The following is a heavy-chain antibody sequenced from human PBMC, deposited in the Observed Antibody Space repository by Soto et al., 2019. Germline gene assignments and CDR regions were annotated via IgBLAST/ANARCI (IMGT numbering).Heavy chain of an antibody. Sequence: EVQLVESGGGFIQPGGSLRLSCAASGLPISNAWMNWFRQAPGKGLEWVGRIKTKSESVPTDYAAAVKGRFTVSRDDSKNTLYIQMNSLKTEDTAVYYCTTGSVEGVWGQGTTVTVSS. CDR2: IKTKSESVPT. CDR1: GLPISNAW. V-gene: IGHV3-15*07. CDR3: TTGSVEGV. D-gene: IGHD2-15*01. J-gene: IGHJ6*02.